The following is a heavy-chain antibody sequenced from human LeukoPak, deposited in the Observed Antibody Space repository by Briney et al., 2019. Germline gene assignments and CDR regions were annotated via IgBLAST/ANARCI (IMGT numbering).Heavy chain of an antibody. V-gene: IGHV4-59*12. Sequence: PSETLSLTCTVSGGSISSYYWSWIRQPPGKGLEWIGYIYYSGSTNYNPSLKSRVTISVDTSKNQFSLKLSSVTAADTAVYYCARESCSGGSCYPEAFDIWGQGTMVTVSS. CDR3: ARESCSGGSCYPEAFDI. D-gene: IGHD2-15*01. CDR2: IYYSGST. CDR1: GGSISSYY. J-gene: IGHJ3*02.